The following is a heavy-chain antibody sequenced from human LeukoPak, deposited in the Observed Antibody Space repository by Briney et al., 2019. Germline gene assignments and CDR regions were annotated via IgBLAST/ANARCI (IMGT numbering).Heavy chain of an antibody. D-gene: IGHD5-18*01. V-gene: IGHV1-46*01. J-gene: IGHJ4*02. CDR3: ARDLVDDRAMDIDY. Sequence: ASVKGSCKASGYTFTGYYMHWVRQAPGQGLEWMGVINPSGGSTTYAQKFQGRVTMTRDTSTSIVYMELSSLRSEDTAVYYCARDLVDDRAMDIDYWGQGTLVTVSS. CDR2: INPSGGST. CDR1: GYTFTGYY.